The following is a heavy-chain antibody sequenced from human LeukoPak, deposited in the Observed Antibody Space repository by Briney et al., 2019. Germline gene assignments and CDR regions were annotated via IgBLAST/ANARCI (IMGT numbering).Heavy chain of an antibody. CDR2: IYTSGST. D-gene: IGHD2-15*01. CDR1: GGSISSYY. J-gene: IGHJ6*03. Sequence: PSETLSLTCAVYGGSISSYYWSWIRQPAGKGLEWIGRIYTSGSTNYNPSLKSRVTMSVDTSKNQFSLKLSSVTAADTAVYYCARARRRQTVHLGYCSGGSCYSGQYYYYYYMDVWGKGTTVTVSS. V-gene: IGHV4-59*10. CDR3: ARARRRQTVHLGYCSGGSCYSGQYYYYYYMDV.